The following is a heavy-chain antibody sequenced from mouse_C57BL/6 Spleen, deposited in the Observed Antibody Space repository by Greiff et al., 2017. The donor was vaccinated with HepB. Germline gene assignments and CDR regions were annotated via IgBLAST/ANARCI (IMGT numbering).Heavy chain of an antibody. CDR3: ARYPLDY. Sequence: QVQLQQPGAELVKPGASVKLSCKASGYTFASYWMQWVKQRPGQGLEWIGEIDPSDSYTNYNQKFKGKATLTVDTSSSTAYMQLSSLTSEDSAVYYCARYPLDYWGQGTTLTVSS. J-gene: IGHJ2*01. CDR2: IDPSDSYT. V-gene: IGHV1-50*01. CDR1: GYTFASYW.